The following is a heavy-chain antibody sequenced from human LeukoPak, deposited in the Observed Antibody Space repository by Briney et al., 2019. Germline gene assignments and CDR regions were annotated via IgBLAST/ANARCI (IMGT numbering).Heavy chain of an antibody. V-gene: IGHV3-64*04. D-gene: IGHD2-21*02. CDR3: ARDRGVTLFYYGLDV. CDR1: GFTFNSFA. Sequence: GGSLRLSCSASGFTFNSFAIHRVRQAPGKGLEYVSVISGDGVSTYYADSVRGRFTISRDNAKNSLYLQMNSLRVEDTAVYYCARDRGVTLFYYGLDVWGQGTTVTVSS. J-gene: IGHJ6*02. CDR2: ISGDGVST.